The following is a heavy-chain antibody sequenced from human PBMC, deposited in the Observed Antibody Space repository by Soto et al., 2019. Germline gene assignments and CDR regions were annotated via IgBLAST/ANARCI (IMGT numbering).Heavy chain of an antibody. J-gene: IGHJ4*02. CDR1: GGSISSYY. Sequence: SETLSLTCTVSGGSISSYYWSRIRQPPGKGLEWIGYIYYSGSTNYNPSLKSRVTISVDTSKNQFSLKLSSVTAADTAVYYCAREGGVWAAAGQYYFDYWGQGTLVTVSS. D-gene: IGHD6-13*01. CDR3: AREGGVWAAAGQYYFDY. CDR2: IYYSGST. V-gene: IGHV4-59*01.